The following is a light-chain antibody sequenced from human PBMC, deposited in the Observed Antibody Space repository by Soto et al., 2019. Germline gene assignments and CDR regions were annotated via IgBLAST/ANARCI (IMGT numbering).Light chain of an antibody. CDR1: QSVSSS. J-gene: IGKJ1*01. V-gene: IGKV3-15*01. CDR2: GAS. CDR3: QQYNNWPRT. Sequence: DIVMTQSPLYLPVTPGEPASISCRASQSVSSSSLAWYHQKPGQAPRLLIYGASTRATGIPARFSGSGSGTEFTLTINSLQSEDFAVYYCQQYNNWPRTFGQGTKVDI.